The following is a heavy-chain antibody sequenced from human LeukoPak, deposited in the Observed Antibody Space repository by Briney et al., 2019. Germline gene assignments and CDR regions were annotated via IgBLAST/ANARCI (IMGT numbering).Heavy chain of an antibody. V-gene: IGHV3-48*04. D-gene: IGHD3-3*01. CDR1: GFTFSSYS. Sequence: PGGSLRLSCAASGFTFSSYSMNWVRQAPGKGLEWVSYISSSSSTIYYADSVKGRFTISRDNAKNSLYLQMNSLRAEDTAVYYCARYPDVDDLYYFDYWGQGTLVTVSS. CDR2: ISSSSSTI. CDR3: ARYPDVDDLYYFDY. J-gene: IGHJ4*02.